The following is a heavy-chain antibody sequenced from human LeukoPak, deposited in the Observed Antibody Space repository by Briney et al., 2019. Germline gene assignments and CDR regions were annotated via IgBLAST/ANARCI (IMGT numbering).Heavy chain of an antibody. Sequence: KPGGSLRLSCAASGFTFSNAWMSWVRQAPGKGLEWVGRIKSKTDGGTTDYAAPVKGRFTISRDDSKNTLYLQMNSLKTEDTAVYYCTTGSILTGYYNAALKNWGQGTLVTVSS. CDR1: GFTFSNAW. CDR3: TTGSILTGYYNAALKN. V-gene: IGHV3-15*01. J-gene: IGHJ4*02. CDR2: IKSKTDGGTT. D-gene: IGHD3-9*01.